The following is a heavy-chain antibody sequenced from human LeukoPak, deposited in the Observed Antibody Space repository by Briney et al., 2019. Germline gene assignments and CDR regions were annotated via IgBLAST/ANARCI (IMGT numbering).Heavy chain of an antibody. CDR1: GFTFNNAW. CDR2: IKQDGGQI. D-gene: IGHD4-17*01. CDR3: ARLGARQMLEY. J-gene: IGHJ4*02. Sequence: PGGSLRLSCAASGFTFNNAWMHWVRQAPGQGLEWVANIKQDGGQIYYLDSVKGRFTVSRDNAKNSLYLQMNSLRTEDTAVYYCARLGARQMLEYWGQGTLVTVSS. V-gene: IGHV3-7*01.